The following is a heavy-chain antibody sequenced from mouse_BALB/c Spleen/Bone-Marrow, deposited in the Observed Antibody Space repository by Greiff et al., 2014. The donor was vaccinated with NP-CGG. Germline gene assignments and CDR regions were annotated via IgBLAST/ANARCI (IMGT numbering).Heavy chain of an antibody. V-gene: IGHV14-3*02. Sequence: EVQLQQSGTELVKPGASVRLSCTASGFNIKDTYMHWVKQRPEQGLEWIGRIDPANGNTRYDPKFQGKATITADTSSNTAHLQLTSLTSEDTAVYYCARAYYYGSSYYVMDYWGQGTSVTVSS. J-gene: IGHJ4*01. CDR2: IDPANGNT. D-gene: IGHD1-1*01. CDR3: ARAYYYGSSYYVMDY. CDR1: GFNIKDTY.